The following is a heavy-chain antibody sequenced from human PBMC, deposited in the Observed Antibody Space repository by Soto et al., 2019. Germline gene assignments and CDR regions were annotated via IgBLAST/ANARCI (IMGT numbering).Heavy chain of an antibody. J-gene: IGHJ4*02. CDR1: GGSISSSSYY. V-gene: IGHV4-39*01. Sequence: ETLSLTCTVSGGSISSSSYYWGWIRQPPGKGLEWIGSIYYSGSTYYNPSLKSRVTISVDTSKNQFSLKLSSVTAADTAVYYCATTIAVAEPKLYYWGQGTLVTVSS. CDR2: IYYSGST. D-gene: IGHD6-19*01. CDR3: ATTIAVAEPKLYY.